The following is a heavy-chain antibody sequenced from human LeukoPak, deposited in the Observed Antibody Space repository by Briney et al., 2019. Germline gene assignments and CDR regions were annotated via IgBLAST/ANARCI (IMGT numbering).Heavy chain of an antibody. V-gene: IGHV3-23*01. CDR1: GFTFSGYA. J-gene: IGHJ4*02. D-gene: IGHD2-15*01. CDR3: AKYCRGGNCYSGLY. Sequence: GGSLRLSCADSGFTFSGYAMTWVRQAPGKGLEWVSTFSSSGGSTYYADSVKGRFTISRDSSKNTLCLQMNSLRAEDTAVYYCAKYCRGGNCYSGLYWGQGTLVTVSS. CDR2: FSSSGGST.